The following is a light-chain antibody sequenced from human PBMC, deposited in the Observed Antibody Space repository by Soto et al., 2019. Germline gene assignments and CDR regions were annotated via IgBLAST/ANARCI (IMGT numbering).Light chain of an antibody. CDR1: QSVSSY. CDR3: QLAYN. V-gene: IGKV3-11*01. Sequence: ILLTQAPVSLSLPQAYRAALSGRDSQSVSSYLAWYQQKPGQAPRLLIYDASNRATGIPARFSGSRSGTDFTRTIARLEPGEFAADACQLAYNFGQG. CDR2: DAS. J-gene: IGKJ2*01.